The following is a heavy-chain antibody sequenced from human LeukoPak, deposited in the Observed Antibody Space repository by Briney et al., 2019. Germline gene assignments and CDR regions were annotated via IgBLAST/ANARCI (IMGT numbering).Heavy chain of an antibody. D-gene: IGHD1-1*01. J-gene: IGHJ3*02. CDR1: GYSLSDLS. CDR3: ATDRLEIYALHI. CDR2: FEPEEGAHGET. V-gene: IGHV1-24*01. Sequence: ASVKVSCKVSGYSLSDLSIHWVRHVAAKGLEWMGGFEPEEGAHGETIFPQKFEDRLTLTEDTSADTVYMELVRLTSEDTAVYYCATDRLEIYALHIWGQGTAVTVSS.